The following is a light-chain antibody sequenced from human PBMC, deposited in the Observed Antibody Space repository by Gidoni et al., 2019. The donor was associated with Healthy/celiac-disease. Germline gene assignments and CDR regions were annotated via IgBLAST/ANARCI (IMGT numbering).Light chain of an antibody. V-gene: IGKV3-20*01. Sequence: IVLTQSPGTLSLSPGERATLSCRASQSVSSSYLAWYQQKPGQAPRLLIYGASSRATGIPDRFSGSGSGTDFTLTISRLEPEDFAVYYCQQYGSSPCTFXPXTKVDIK. CDR3: QQYGSSPCT. CDR1: QSVSSSY. CDR2: GAS. J-gene: IGKJ3*01.